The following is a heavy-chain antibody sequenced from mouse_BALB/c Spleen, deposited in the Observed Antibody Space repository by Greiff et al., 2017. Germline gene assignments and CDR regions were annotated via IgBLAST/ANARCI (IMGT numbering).Heavy chain of an antibody. CDR3: ARGGITTVVAIGAMDY. Sequence: QAQLKESGPGLVAPSHSLSITCTVSGFSLSRYSVHWVRQPPGKGLEWLGMIWGGGSTDYNSALKSRLSISKDNSKSQVFLKMNSLRTDDTAMYYCARGGITTVVAIGAMDYWGQGTSVTVSS. CDR2: IWGGGST. D-gene: IGHD1-1*01. CDR1: GFSLSRYS. V-gene: IGHV2-6-4*01. J-gene: IGHJ4*01.